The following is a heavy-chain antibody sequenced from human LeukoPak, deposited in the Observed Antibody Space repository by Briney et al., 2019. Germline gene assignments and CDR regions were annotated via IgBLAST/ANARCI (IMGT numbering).Heavy chain of an antibody. CDR3: ASPRVVYCSGGSCPLGY. CDR2: IIPVFGTA. J-gene: IGHJ4*02. V-gene: IGHV1-69*13. Sequence: GASVKVSCKASGGTFSSYAISWVRQAPGQGLEWMGGIIPVFGTANYAQKFQGRVTITADESTSTAYMELSSLRSEDTAVYYCASPRVVYCSGGSCPLGYWGQGTLVTVSS. D-gene: IGHD2-15*01. CDR1: GGTFSSYA.